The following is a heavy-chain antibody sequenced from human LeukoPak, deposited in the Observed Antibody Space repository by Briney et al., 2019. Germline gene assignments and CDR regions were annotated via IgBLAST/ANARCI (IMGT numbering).Heavy chain of an antibody. CDR2: ISGSGSTI. Sequence: PGGSLRLSCAASGFTFSSYEMNWVRQAPGKGLEWVSYISGSGSTIYYADSVKGRFTISRDNAKNSLYLQMNSLRAEDTAVYYCARVVGKYYYYYYMDVWGKGTTVTVSS. J-gene: IGHJ6*03. D-gene: IGHD1-26*01. CDR3: ARVVGKYYYYYYMDV. V-gene: IGHV3-48*03. CDR1: GFTFSSYE.